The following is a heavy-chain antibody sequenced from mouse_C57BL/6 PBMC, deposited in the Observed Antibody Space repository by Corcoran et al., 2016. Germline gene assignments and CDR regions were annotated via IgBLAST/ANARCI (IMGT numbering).Heavy chain of an antibody. CDR1: GYTFTTYG. CDR2: INTYSGVP. D-gene: IGHD2-1*01. J-gene: IGHJ3*01. Sequence: IQLVQSGHELKKPGETVKISCKASGYTFTTYGMSWVKQAPGKGLKWMGWINTYSGVPTYADDFKGRFAFSVETSASTAYLQINNLKNGDTATYFCASWGNYWFSYWGQATLITFSA. CDR3: ASWGNYWFSY. V-gene: IGHV9-3*01.